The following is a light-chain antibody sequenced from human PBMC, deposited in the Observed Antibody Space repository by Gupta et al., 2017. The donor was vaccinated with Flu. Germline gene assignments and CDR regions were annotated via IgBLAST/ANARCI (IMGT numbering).Light chain of an antibody. V-gene: IGLV1-40*01. J-gene: IGLJ3*02. Sequence: QSVLTQPPSVSGAPGQRVTISCTGSSSNIGAGYDVHWYQQLPGRAPKVLIYGSSNRPSGVPDRFFGSKSDISASLAITGLQAEDEADYYCQSYDTSLSGWVFGGGTKVTAL. CDR1: SSNIGAGYD. CDR2: GSS. CDR3: QSYDTSLSGWV.